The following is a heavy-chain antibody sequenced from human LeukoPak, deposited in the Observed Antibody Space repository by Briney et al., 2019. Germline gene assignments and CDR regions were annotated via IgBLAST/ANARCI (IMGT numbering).Heavy chain of an antibody. D-gene: IGHD3-16*01. CDR3: AKDSPVLTV. J-gene: IGHJ4*02. Sequence: GGSLRLSCAASGFTSSRYGMSWVRQAPGKGLEWVSAISGGGVSTYYADSVKGRFTISRDNSRNTLYLQMNSLRAEDTAVYYCAKDSPVLTVWGQGTLVTVSS. CDR1: GFTSSRYG. CDR2: ISGGGVST. V-gene: IGHV3-23*01.